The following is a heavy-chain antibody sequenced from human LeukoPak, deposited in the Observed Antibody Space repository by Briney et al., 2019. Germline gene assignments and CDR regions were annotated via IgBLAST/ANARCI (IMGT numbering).Heavy chain of an antibody. CDR1: VFIFNNYS. V-gene: IGHV3-9*01. CDR2: ISWNSGSI. CDR3: AKDNRRHYTSGPNPDSLH. Sequence: GGSLRLSCAGSVFIFNNYSMHWVRQPPWKGLEWVSGISWNSGSIDYADSVKGRFTISRDNAKNSLYLQMNSLRVEDTAFYYCAKDNRRHYTSGPNPDSLHWGQGALVTVSS. D-gene: IGHD6-19*01. J-gene: IGHJ4*02.